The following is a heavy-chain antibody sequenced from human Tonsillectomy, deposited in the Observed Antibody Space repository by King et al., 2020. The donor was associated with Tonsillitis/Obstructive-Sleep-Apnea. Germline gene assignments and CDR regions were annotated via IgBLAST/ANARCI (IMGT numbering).Heavy chain of an antibody. CDR3: ARGDLLTGYYASTDFDY. D-gene: IGHD3-9*01. J-gene: IGHJ4*02. CDR2: INHGGST. Sequence: VRLLQWGAGLLKPSETLSLTCAVYGGSFRAYYWSWIRQPPGKALEWIGEINHGGSTRYNPSLKSRVTISLDSSKNQFSLKLNSMTAADTAVYYCARGDLLTGYYASTDFDYWGQGTLVTVSS. V-gene: IGHV4-34*01. CDR1: GGSFRAYY.